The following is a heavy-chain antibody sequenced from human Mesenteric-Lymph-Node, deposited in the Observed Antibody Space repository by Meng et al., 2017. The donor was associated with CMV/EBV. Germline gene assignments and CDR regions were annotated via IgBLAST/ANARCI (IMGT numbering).Heavy chain of an antibody. CDR3: AKPGYCSITSCSSFAFDV. V-gene: IGHV3-23*01. D-gene: IGHD2-2*01. CDR2: ISGSGGST. Sequence: GESLKISCATSGFTFSSYAMSWVRQAPGKGLEWVSSISGSGGSTYYADSVRGRFTISRDNSKNTLYPQMNSLRAEDTAVYYCAKPGYCSITSCSSFAFDVWGQGTMVTVSS. J-gene: IGHJ3*01. CDR1: GFTFSSYA.